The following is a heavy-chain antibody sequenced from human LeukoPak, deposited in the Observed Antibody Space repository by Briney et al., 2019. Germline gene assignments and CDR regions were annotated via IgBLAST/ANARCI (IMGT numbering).Heavy chain of an antibody. CDR1: GYTFTSYD. J-gene: IGHJ4*02. D-gene: IGHD3-22*01. CDR3: ARNGGGSYYYDSSGYYYFDY. Sequence: GSVKVSCKASGYTFTSYDINWVRQAPGQGLEWVGWMNPNSGNTDYAQKFQGRVTMTRNTSISTAYMELSSLRSEDTAVYYCARNGGGSYYYDSSGYYYFDYWGQGTLVTVSS. V-gene: IGHV1-8*01. CDR2: MNPNSGNT.